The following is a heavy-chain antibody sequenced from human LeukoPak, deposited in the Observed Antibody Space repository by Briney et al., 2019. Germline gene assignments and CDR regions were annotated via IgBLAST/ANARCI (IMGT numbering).Heavy chain of an antibody. CDR1: GYSFTSYW. CDR2: IYPGDSDT. Sequence: GESLKISCKGSGYSFTSYWIGWVRQMPGKGLEWMMIIYPGDSDTRYSPSFQGQVTTAADTSTSTAYLQWSSLQAADPAIYCCARRQSYCTRSSCYLYLDNWGQGTLVTVSS. D-gene: IGHD2-2*01. CDR3: ARRQSYCTRSSCYLYLDN. J-gene: IGHJ4*02. V-gene: IGHV5-51*01.